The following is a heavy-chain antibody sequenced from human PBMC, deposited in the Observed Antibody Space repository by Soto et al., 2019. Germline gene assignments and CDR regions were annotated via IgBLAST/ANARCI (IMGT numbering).Heavy chain of an antibody. CDR3: ARDAHFGCAPGCRAIDV. J-gene: IGHJ6*02. D-gene: IGHD3-3*01. CDR1: GYTFTSDG. V-gene: IGHV1-18*04. Sequence: HVQLVQSGAEVKKPGASVKVSCKDSGYTFTSDGVSWVRQAPGQWLEWMGWISGYNGNTNYAQRFRDRVTLTTDTSTSTAYIELRSLRSDDSSFYYCARDAHFGCAPGCRAIDVWGQGTTITVSS. CDR2: ISGYNGNT.